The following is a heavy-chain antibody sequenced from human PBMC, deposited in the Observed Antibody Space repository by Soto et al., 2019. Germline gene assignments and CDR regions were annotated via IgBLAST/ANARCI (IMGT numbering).Heavy chain of an antibody. Sequence: GGSLRLSCAASGFTFSSYAMHWVRQAPGKGLEWVAVISYDGSNKYYADSVKGRFTISRDNSKNTLYLQMNSLRAEDTAVYYCARVPCGGDCYRQYYFDYWGQGTLVTVSS. J-gene: IGHJ4*02. D-gene: IGHD2-21*02. CDR2: ISYDGSNK. CDR3: ARVPCGGDCYRQYYFDY. CDR1: GFTFSSYA. V-gene: IGHV3-30-3*01.